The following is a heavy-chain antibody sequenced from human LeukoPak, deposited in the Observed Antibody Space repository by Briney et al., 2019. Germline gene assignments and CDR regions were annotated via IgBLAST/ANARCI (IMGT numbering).Heavy chain of an antibody. V-gene: IGHV1-46*01. J-gene: IGHJ6*03. CDR1: GYIFTSYF. D-gene: IGHD5-18*01. CDR2: INPSGGST. Sequence: ASVKVSCKASGYIFTSYFMHWVRQAPGQGLEWMGLINPSGGSTRYAQKFQGRVTMTRDMSTSTVYMELSSLRSEDTAVYYCARDGSYGYGYYYYYMDVWGKGTTVTVSS. CDR3: ARDGSYGYGYYYYYMDV.